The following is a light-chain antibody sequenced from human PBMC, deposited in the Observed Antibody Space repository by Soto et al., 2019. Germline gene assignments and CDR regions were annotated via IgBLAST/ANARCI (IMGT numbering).Light chain of an antibody. CDR2: GNS. V-gene: IGLV1-40*01. J-gene: IGLJ2*01. CDR3: QSYDSSLSVV. Sequence: QSVLTQPPSVSGAPGQRVTISCTGSSSNIGAGYDVHWYQQLPGTAPKLLIYGNSNRPSGVPDRFSGSKSGTSASLAIPGLQAEDEADYYCQSYDSSLSVVFGGGTKLTVL. CDR1: SSNIGAGYD.